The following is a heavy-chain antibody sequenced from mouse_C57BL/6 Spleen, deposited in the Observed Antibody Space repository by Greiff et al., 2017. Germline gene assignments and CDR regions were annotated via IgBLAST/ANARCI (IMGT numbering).Heavy chain of an antibody. Sequence: QVQLQQPGAELVMPGASVKLSCKASGYTFTSYWMHWVKQRPGQGLEWIGEIDPSDSYTNYNQKFKGKSTLTVAKSSSTAYMQLSSMTSEDSAVXYCARPLYGSSYFSFWYFEVWGTGTTVTVSS. D-gene: IGHD1-1*01. CDR2: IDPSDSYT. CDR1: GYTFTSYW. J-gene: IGHJ1*03. V-gene: IGHV1-69*01. CDR3: ARPLYGSSYFSFWYFEV.